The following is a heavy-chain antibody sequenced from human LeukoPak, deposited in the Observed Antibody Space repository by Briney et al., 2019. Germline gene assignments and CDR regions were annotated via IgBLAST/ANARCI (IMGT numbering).Heavy chain of an antibody. Sequence: SETLSLTCTVSGGSISSYYWSWTRQPPGKGLEWIGYIYYSGSTNYNPSLKSRVTISVDTSKNQFSLKLSSVTAADTAVYYCARASLNPYYYYYYGMDVWGQGATVTVSS. CDR1: GGSISSYY. V-gene: IGHV4-59*01. J-gene: IGHJ6*02. CDR3: ARASLNPYYYYYYGMDV. CDR2: IYYSGST.